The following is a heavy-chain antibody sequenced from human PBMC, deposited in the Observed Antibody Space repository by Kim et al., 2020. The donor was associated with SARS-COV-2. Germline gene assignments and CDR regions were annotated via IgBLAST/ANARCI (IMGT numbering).Heavy chain of an antibody. CDR2: IKPDGSEQ. D-gene: IGHD3-10*01. Sequence: GGSLRLSCAASGFAFRHYWMTWVRQAPGKGLEWVASIKPDGSEQNYVDSVKGRFTISRDNAKNSLYLQMNSLTTEDRAVYYCARSDSWELDYWGQGTLLTVSS. CDR3: ARSDSWELDY. J-gene: IGHJ4*02. V-gene: IGHV3-7*01. CDR1: GFAFRHYW.